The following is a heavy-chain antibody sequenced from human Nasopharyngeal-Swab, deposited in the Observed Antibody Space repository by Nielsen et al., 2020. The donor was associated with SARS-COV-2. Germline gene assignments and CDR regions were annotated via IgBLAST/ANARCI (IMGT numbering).Heavy chain of an antibody. CDR2: IYYSGST. D-gene: IGHD5-18*01. J-gene: IGHJ4*02. Sequence: WIRQPPGKGLEWIGYIYYSGSTNYNPSLKSRVTMSVDTSTDQFSLKLRSVTAADTAVYYCARDRGYSYSDPLSYFDYWGQGTLVTVSS. CDR3: ARDRGYSYSDPLSYFDY. V-gene: IGHV4-59*01.